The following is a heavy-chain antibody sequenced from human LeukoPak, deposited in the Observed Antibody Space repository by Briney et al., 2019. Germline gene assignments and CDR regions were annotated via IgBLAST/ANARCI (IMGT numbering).Heavy chain of an antibody. J-gene: IGHJ3*02. Sequence: ASETLSLTCGVSGYPIRTGYYWGWVRQPPGQGLEWIGSVYHSGSTYYNPSLKSRVNILVDTSKNQFSLRLTSVTAADTAVYYCARSYFSLGAFDIWGQGTMVTVSS. CDR1: GYPIRTGYY. D-gene: IGHD2/OR15-2a*01. CDR3: ARSYFSLGAFDI. V-gene: IGHV4-38-2*01. CDR2: VYHSGST.